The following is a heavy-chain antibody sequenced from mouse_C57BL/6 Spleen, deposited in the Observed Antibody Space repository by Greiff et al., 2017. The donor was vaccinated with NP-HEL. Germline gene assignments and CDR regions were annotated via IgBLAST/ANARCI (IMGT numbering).Heavy chain of an antibody. V-gene: IGHV1-52*01. CDR2: IDPSDSET. CDR1: GYTFTSYW. J-gene: IGHJ3*01. CDR3: ARGDYYGSSDAY. D-gene: IGHD1-1*01. Sequence: VQLQQPGAELVRPGSSVKLSCKASGYTFTSYWMHWVKQRPIQGLEWIGNIDPSDSETHYNQKFKDKATLTVDKSSSTAYMQLSSLTSEDSAVYYCARGDYYGSSDAYWGQGTLVTVSA.